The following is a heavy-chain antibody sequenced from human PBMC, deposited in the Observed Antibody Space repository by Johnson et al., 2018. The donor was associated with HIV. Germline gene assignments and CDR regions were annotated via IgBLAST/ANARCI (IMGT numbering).Heavy chain of an antibody. Sequence: RSLRLSCAASGFTFSSYAMHWVRQAPGKGLEWVAVISYDGSNKYYADSVKGRFTISRDNSKNTLYLQMNSLRAEDTAVYYCARDWSLNSREVAFDIWGQGTMVTVSS. J-gene: IGHJ3*02. V-gene: IGHV3-30-3*01. CDR1: GFTFSSYA. CDR2: ISYDGSNK. CDR3: ARDWSLNSREVAFDI. D-gene: IGHD1-26*01.